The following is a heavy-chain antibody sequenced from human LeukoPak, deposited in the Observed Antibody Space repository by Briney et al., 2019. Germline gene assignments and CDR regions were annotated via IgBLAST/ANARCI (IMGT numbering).Heavy chain of an antibody. V-gene: IGHV1-69*04. CDR3: ARVSKYSSSWYFDY. CDR1: GGTFSSYA. Sequence: GASVKVSCKASGGTFSSYAISWVRQAPGQGLEWMGRIIPILGIANYAQKFQGRVTITADKSTSTAYMELSSLRSEDTAVYYCARVSKYSSSWYFDYWGQGTLVTVSS. J-gene: IGHJ4*02. CDR2: IIPILGIA. D-gene: IGHD6-13*01.